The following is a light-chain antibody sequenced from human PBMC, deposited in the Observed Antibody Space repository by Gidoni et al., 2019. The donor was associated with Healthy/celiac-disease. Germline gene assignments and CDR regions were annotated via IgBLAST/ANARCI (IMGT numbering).Light chain of an antibody. CDR3: MQALQTSFT. V-gene: IGKV2-28*01. Sequence: DIVMTQSPLSLPVHPGEPASISCRSSQSLLHSNGYNYLDWYPRKPGQSPQLLIYLGSNRAPGVPDRFSCSGSGTDFTLKISRVEAEDVGVYYCMQALQTSFTFGPGTKVEIK. CDR1: QSLLHSNGYNY. J-gene: IGKJ3*01. CDR2: LGS.